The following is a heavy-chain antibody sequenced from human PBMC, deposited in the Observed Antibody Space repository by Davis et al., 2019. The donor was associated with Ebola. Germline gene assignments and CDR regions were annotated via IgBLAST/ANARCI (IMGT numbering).Heavy chain of an antibody. Sequence: PGGSLRLSCVAAGFSFRIYGMHWVRQAPGKGLEWVAYIRYDEGVKSHADSVKGRFTISRDNSKDTLYLQMNSLRAEDTAVYYCARGHNYGKDFWGQGTLVTVSS. D-gene: IGHD5-18*01. CDR2: IRYDEGVK. V-gene: IGHV3-30*02. CDR3: ARGHNYGKDF. CDR1: GFSFRIYG. J-gene: IGHJ4*02.